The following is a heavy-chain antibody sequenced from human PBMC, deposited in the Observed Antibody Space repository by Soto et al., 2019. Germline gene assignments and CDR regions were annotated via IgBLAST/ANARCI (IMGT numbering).Heavy chain of an antibody. CDR3: SRYYDSSGSIDY. J-gene: IGHJ4*02. CDR2: IRSKANSYAT. Sequence: EVQLVESGGGLVQPGGSLKLSCAASGLTFSGSVMHWVRQASGKGLEWVGRIRSKANSYATAYAASVKGRFTISRDDSKNMAYLQMNSLKTEDTAVYYCSRYYDSSGSIDYWGQGTLVTVSS. CDR1: GLTFSGSV. D-gene: IGHD3-22*01. V-gene: IGHV3-73*02.